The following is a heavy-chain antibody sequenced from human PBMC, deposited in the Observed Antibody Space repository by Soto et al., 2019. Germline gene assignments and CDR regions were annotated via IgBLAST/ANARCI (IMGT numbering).Heavy chain of an antibody. D-gene: IGHD5-18*01. CDR3: ARVEAPLIHSDHYYYGMDV. Sequence: QVHLVEYGGGVVRPGRSLRLACEASGFTFRTYGMHWVGQAPGKGLQWVAVIWYYGTNAYYADSVKGRFTISRDNSKDTLYLEMNNLRTEDTAVYYCARVEAPLIHSDHYYYGMDVWGQGTTVTV. J-gene: IGHJ6*02. CDR1: GFTFRTYG. CDR2: IWYYGTNA. V-gene: IGHV3-33*01.